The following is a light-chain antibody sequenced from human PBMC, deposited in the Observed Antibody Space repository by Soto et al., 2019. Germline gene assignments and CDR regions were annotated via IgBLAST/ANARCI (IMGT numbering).Light chain of an antibody. Sequence: EIVMTQSPATLSVSPGERGTLSCRASQSVSSNLAWYQQKTGQAPRLLIYGASTRATGIPARFSGSGSGTECTLTISSMQSEDFAVYYCQQYNNWPPLTFGGGTKVEIK. J-gene: IGKJ4*01. CDR2: GAS. CDR1: QSVSSN. V-gene: IGKV3D-15*01. CDR3: QQYNNWPPLT.